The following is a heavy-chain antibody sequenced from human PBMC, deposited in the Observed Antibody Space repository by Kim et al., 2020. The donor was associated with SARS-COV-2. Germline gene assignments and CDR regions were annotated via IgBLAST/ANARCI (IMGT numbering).Heavy chain of an antibody. V-gene: IGHV1-69*13. CDR3: AGAHPERAHTFIAAAVDYGMDV. Sequence: SVKVSCKASGGTFSSYAISWVRQAPGQGLEWMGGIIPIFGTGNYAQKFQGRVTITADESTSTAYMELSSLRSEDTAVYYCAGAHPERAHTFIAAAVDYGMDVWGQGTTVTVSS. J-gene: IGHJ6*02. CDR1: GGTFSSYA. CDR2: IIPIFGTG. D-gene: IGHD6-13*01.